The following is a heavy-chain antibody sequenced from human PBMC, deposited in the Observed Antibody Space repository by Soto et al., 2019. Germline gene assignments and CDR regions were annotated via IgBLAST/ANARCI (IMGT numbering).Heavy chain of an antibody. J-gene: IGHJ6*02. CDR3: AKDGGSGSSRYYYGMDV. CDR1: GFTFSSYG. D-gene: IGHD3-10*01. Sequence: GGSLRLSCAASGFTFSSYGMHWVRQAPGKGLEWVAVISYDGSNKYYGDSVKGRFTISRDNSKNTLYLQMNSLRAEDTAVYYCAKDGGSGSSRYYYGMDVWGQGTTVTVSS. V-gene: IGHV3-30*18. CDR2: ISYDGSNK.